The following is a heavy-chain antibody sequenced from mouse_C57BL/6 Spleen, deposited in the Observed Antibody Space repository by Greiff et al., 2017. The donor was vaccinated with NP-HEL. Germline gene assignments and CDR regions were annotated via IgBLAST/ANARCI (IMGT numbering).Heavy chain of an antibody. D-gene: IGHD2-4*01. CDR3: ARMIYYDYDVDY. CDR2: IYPGDGDT. CDR1: GYAFSSSW. J-gene: IGHJ2*01. Sequence: QVQLQQSGPELVKPGASVKISCKASGYAFSSSWMNWVKQRPGKGLEWIGRIYPGDGDTNYNGKFKGKATLTADKPSSTAYMQLSSLTSEDSAVYFCARMIYYDYDVDYWGQGTTLTVSS. V-gene: IGHV1-82*01.